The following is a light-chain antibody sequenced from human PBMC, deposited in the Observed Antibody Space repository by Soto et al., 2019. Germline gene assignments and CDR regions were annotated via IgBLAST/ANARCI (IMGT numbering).Light chain of an antibody. Sequence: QSALTRPASVSGSPGQSITISCTGSSSDGGTYNLVSWYQQHPGKAPKLMIYEGSKRPSGVSNRFSGSKSGNTASLTISGLQADDEADYYCCSYAGSTTFEVFGGGTKLTVL. V-gene: IGLV2-23*03. CDR2: EGS. CDR3: CSYAGSTTFEV. J-gene: IGLJ2*01. CDR1: SSDGGTYNL.